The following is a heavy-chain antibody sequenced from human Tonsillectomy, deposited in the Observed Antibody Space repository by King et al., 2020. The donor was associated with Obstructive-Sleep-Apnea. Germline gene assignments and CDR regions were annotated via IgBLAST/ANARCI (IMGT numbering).Heavy chain of an antibody. J-gene: IGHJ4*02. D-gene: IGHD2-2*01. V-gene: IGHV1-8*01. CDR1: GYTFTSHD. CDR3: ARVLGYCSSTSWGGVDY. Sequence: VQLVESGAEVKRPGASVKVSCKASGYTFTSHDINWVRQATGQGLEWMGWMNPNSGNAGFAQKFQGRVTMTRETSISTAYMELGGLRSEDTAVCYWARVLGYCSSTSWGGVDYWGQGTLVTVSS. CDR2: MNPNSGNA.